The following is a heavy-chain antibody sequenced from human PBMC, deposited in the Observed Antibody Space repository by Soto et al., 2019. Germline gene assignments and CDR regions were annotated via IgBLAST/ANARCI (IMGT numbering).Heavy chain of an antibody. CDR2: ISYDGSNK. Sequence: QVQLVESGGGVVQPGRSLRLSCAASGFTFSSYGMHWVRQAPGKGLEWVAVISYDGSNKYYADSVKGRFTISRDNSKNTLYLQMNSLGAEDTAVYYCAKDWGYIAVAGTAWYFDLWGRGTLVTVSS. J-gene: IGHJ2*01. CDR3: AKDWGYIAVAGTAWYFDL. CDR1: GFTFSSYG. V-gene: IGHV3-30*18. D-gene: IGHD6-19*01.